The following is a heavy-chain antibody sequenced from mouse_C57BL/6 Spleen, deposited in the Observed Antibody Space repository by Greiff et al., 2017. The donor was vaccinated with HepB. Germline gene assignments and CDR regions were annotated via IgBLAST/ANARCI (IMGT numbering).Heavy chain of an antibody. CDR2: ISGGGGNT. V-gene: IGHV5-9*01. CDR3: ARQELGPYFDY. J-gene: IGHJ2*01. CDR1: GFTFSSYT. Sequence: EVQVVESGGGLVKPGGSLKLSCAASGFTFSSYTMSWVRQTPEKRLEWVATISGGGGNTYYPDSVKGRFTISRDNAKNTLYLQMSSLRSEDTALYYCARQELGPYFDYWGQGTTLTVSS. D-gene: IGHD4-1*01.